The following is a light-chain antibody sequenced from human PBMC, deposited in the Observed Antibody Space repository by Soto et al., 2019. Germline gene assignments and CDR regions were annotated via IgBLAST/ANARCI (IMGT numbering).Light chain of an antibody. Sequence: EIVVTQSPGTLSLSPEERATLSCRASQSVSSSYLAWYQQKPGQAPRLLIYGASSRATGIPDRFSGSGSGTEFTLTISNLQSEDFAVYYCQQYNDWPPLTFGGGTKVDIK. CDR3: QQYNDWPPLT. V-gene: IGKV3D-15*01. J-gene: IGKJ4*01. CDR1: QSVSSSY. CDR2: GAS.